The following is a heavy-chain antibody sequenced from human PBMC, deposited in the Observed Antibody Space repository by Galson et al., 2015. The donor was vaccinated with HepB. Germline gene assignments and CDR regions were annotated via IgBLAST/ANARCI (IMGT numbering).Heavy chain of an antibody. Sequence: SLRLSCAASGFTFNNYAMTWVRQAPGQGLEWVSSVTGDGAATFYADSVKGRFTISRDNSKYTLYLQMDSLRPDDTAIYYCAKYATSVRHFDYWGQGTLVTVSS. CDR3: AKYATSVRHFDY. CDR1: GFTFNNYA. CDR2: VTGDGAAT. J-gene: IGHJ4*01. V-gene: IGHV3-23*01.